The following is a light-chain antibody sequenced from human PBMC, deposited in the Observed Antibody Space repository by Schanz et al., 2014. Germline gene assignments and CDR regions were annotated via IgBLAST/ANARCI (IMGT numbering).Light chain of an antibody. V-gene: IGLV2-23*02. J-gene: IGLJ1*01. Sequence: QSALTQPASVSGSPGQSITISCTGTSSDVGGYNFVSWYQQHPGKAPKLMIYEVNNRPSGVPDRFSGSKSANTASLTISGLQAEDEADYFCCSYAGRTTFYVFGTGTKLTVL. CDR2: EVN. CDR3: CSYAGRTTFYV. CDR1: SSDVGGYNF.